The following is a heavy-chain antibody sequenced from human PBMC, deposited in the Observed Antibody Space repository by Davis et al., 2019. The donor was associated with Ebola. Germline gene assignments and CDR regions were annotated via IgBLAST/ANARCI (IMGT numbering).Heavy chain of an antibody. CDR3: ARDDSSGSFDY. Sequence: GESLKISCAASGFTFSSYAMHWVRQAPGKGLEWVAVISYDGSNKYYADSVKGRFTISRDNSKNTLYLQMNSLRAEDTAVYYCARDDSSGSFDYWGQGTLVTVSS. CDR2: ISYDGSNK. D-gene: IGHD3-22*01. V-gene: IGHV3-30-3*01. CDR1: GFTFSSYA. J-gene: IGHJ4*02.